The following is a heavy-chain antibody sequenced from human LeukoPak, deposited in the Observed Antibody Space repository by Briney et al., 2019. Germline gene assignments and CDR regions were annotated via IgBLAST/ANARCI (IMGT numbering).Heavy chain of an antibody. CDR1: GGSISSSSYY. CDR3: ARGPGHIVVVTAIDY. J-gene: IGHJ4*02. Sequence: SETLSLTCTVSGGSISSSSYYWGWIRQPPGKGLEWIGSIYYSGSTYYNPSLKSRVTISVDTSKNQFSLKLSSVTAADTAVYYCARGPGHIVVVTAIDYWGQGTLVTVSS. D-gene: IGHD2-21*02. CDR2: IYYSGST. V-gene: IGHV4-39*07.